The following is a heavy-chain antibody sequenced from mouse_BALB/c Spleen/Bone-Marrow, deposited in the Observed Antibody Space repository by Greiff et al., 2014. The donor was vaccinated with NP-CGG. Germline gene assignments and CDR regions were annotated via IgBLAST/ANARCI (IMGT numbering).Heavy chain of an antibody. CDR1: GYSITSDYS. CDR3: ARFAGTPYTMDY. CDR2: IHYSGTT. D-gene: IGHD4-1*01. J-gene: IGHJ4*01. Sequence: EVQVVESGPDLVKPSQSLSLTCTVTGYSITSDYSWHWIRQFPGNKLEWMGYIHYSGTTVYNPSLKSRISITRDTSNNQFFLQLNAVTTEDTATYYCARFAGTPYTMDYWGQGTSVTVSS. V-gene: IGHV3-1*02.